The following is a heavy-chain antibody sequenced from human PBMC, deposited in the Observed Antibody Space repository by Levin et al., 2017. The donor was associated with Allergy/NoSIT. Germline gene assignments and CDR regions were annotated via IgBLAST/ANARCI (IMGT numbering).Heavy chain of an antibody. J-gene: IGHJ6*02. V-gene: IGHV4-4*02. CDR3: ARVRIAVAGIVDV. Sequence: PSETLSLTCAVSGGSISSSNWWSWVRQPPGKGLEWIGEIYHSGSTNYNPSLKSRVTISVDKSKNQFSLKLSSVTAADTAVYYCARVRIAVAGIVDVWGQGTTVTVSS. CDR2: IYHSGST. CDR1: GGSISSSNW. D-gene: IGHD6-19*01.